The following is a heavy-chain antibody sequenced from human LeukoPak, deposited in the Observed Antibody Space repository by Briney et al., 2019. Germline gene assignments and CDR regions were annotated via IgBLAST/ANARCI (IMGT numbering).Heavy chain of an antibody. Sequence: GASVKLSCKASEYIFTSYDINWVRQATGQGVGWRGGMNPKSGNTGYAQKFQGRVTMTRNTSISTAYMELSTLRSEDTAVYYCARTRPGYSGYHLYYFDYWGQGTLVTVSS. J-gene: IGHJ4*02. CDR3: ARTRPGYSGYHLYYFDY. CDR1: EYIFTSYD. CDR2: MNPKSGNT. V-gene: IGHV1-8*01. D-gene: IGHD5-12*01.